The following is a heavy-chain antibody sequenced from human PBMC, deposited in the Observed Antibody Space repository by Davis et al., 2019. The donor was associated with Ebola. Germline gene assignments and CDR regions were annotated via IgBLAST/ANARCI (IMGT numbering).Heavy chain of an antibody. CDR1: GGSFSDYF. V-gene: IGHV4-34*01. D-gene: IGHD1-1*01. CDR3: ARTAKTSVSDSGLGYTYFDP. CDR2: ISPGGVS. J-gene: IGHJ5*02. Sequence: SETLSLTCAVYGGSFSDYFWSWIRRSPGKGLEWIGKISPGGVSDYNPSLRSRVTISVDTSRDQFSLKMNPVTAADTAVYYCARTAKTSVSDSGLGYTYFDPWSQGTLVTVSS.